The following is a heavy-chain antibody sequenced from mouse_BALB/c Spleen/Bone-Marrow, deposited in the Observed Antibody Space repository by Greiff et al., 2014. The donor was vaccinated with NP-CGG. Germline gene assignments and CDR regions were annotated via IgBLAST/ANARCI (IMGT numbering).Heavy chain of an antibody. D-gene: IGHD1-2*01. CDR3: ARGHYYGYGYFDV. CDR1: GCSITNVYA. J-gene: IGHJ1*01. Sequence: EVQLVESGPGLVKPSQSLSLTCTVTGCSITNVYAWNWIRQFPGNKLEWLGYISYSGSTSYIPSLKSRISITRDTSKNQFFLQLSSVTTEDTATYYCARGHYYGYGYFDVWGAGTTVTVSS. CDR2: ISYSGST. V-gene: IGHV3-2*02.